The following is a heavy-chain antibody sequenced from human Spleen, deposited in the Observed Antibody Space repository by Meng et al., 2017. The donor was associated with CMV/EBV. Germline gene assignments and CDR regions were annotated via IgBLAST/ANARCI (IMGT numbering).Heavy chain of an antibody. CDR3: ARGSAEGPAAIDY. J-gene: IGHJ4*02. CDR1: GGSFSGYY. V-gene: IGHV4-34*01. D-gene: IGHD2-2*01. CDR2: INHSGST. Sequence: CAVYGGSFSGYYWSWIRQPPGKGLEWIGEINHSGSTNYNPSLKSRVTISVDTSKNQFSLKLSSVTAADTAVYYCARGSAEGPAAIDYWGQGTLVTVSS.